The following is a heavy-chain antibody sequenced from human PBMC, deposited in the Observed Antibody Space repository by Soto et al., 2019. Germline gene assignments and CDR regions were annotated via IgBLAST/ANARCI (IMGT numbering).Heavy chain of an antibody. D-gene: IGHD6-13*01. Sequence: SETLSLTCTVSGGSVSSGSYYWSWIRQPPGKGLEWIGYIYYSGSTNYNPSLKSRVTISVDTSKNQFSLKLSSVTAADTAVYYCARAAGSSWAYYYYGMDVWGQGTTVTVSS. CDR2: IYYSGST. V-gene: IGHV4-61*01. J-gene: IGHJ6*02. CDR3: ARAAGSSWAYYYYGMDV. CDR1: GGSVSSGSYY.